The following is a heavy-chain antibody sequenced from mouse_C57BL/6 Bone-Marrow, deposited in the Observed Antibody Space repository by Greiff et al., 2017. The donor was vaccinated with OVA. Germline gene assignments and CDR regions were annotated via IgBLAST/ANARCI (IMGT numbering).Heavy chain of an antibody. J-gene: IGHJ3*01. Sequence: VKLMESGAELVKPGASVKISCRASGYAFSSYWMNWVKQRPGKGLEWIGQIYPGDGDTNYNGKFKGKATLTADKSSSTAYMQLSSLTSEDSAVYFCASYCGSPFAYWGQGTLVTVSA. V-gene: IGHV1-80*01. CDR3: ASYCGSPFAY. D-gene: IGHD1-1*01. CDR1: GYAFSSYW. CDR2: IYPGDGDT.